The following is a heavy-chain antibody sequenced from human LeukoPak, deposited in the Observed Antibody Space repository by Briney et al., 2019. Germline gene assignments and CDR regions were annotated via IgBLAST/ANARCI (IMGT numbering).Heavy chain of an antibody. J-gene: IGHJ4*02. CDR1: GGSISSYY. Sequence: SETLSLTCTVSGGSISSYYWSWIRQPPGKGLEWIGYIHYSGSTNYNPSLKSRVTISVDTSKNQFSLKLSSVTAADTAVYYCARADQMATIGGGFDYWGQGTLVTVSS. D-gene: IGHD5-12*01. CDR2: IHYSGST. V-gene: IGHV4-59*12. CDR3: ARADQMATIGGGFDY.